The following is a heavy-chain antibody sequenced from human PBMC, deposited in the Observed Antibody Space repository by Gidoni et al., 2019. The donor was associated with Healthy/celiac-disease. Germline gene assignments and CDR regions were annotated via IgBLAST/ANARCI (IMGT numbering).Heavy chain of an antibody. CDR3: ARDHKSRGDSFY. Sequence: QVQLVQSGAEGKKPGSSVKVSCKSSGGTFSSYAISWVRQAPGQGLEWMGGIIPIFGTANYAQKFQGRVTITADESTSTAYMELSSLRSEDTAVYYCARDHKSRGDSFYWGQGTLVTVSS. J-gene: IGHJ4*02. V-gene: IGHV1-69*01. D-gene: IGHD4-17*01. CDR2: IIPIFGTA. CDR1: GGTFSSYA.